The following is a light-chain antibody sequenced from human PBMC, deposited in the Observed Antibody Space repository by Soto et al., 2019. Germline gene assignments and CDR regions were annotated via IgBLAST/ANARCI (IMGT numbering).Light chain of an antibody. J-gene: IGKJ1*01. V-gene: IGKV1-5*03. CDR2: ATS. CDR3: QHYNDFSWT. CDR1: QSISIL. Sequence: DIHLTQSPSTLSASVGDRVTITCRASQSISILLAWYQQKPGKAPNLLIYATSTLETGVSSRFSGSGSGTEFTLTIRSLQPDDSATYYCQHYNDFSWTFGQGTKVEIK.